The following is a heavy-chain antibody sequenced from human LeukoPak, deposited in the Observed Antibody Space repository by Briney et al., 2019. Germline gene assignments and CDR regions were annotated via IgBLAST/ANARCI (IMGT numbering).Heavy chain of an antibody. CDR1: GGSISSGSYY. Sequence: SEILSLTCTVSGGSISSGSYYWSWIRQPAGKGLEWIGRIYTSGSTNYNPSLKSRVTISVDTSKNQFSLKLSSVTAADTAVYYCARQYSYGALLDYWGQGTLVTVSS. CDR3: ARQYSYGALLDY. J-gene: IGHJ4*02. V-gene: IGHV4-61*02. CDR2: IYTSGST. D-gene: IGHD5-18*01.